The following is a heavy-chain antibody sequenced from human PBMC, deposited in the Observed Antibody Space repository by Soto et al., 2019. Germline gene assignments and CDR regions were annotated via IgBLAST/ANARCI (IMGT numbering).Heavy chain of an antibody. D-gene: IGHD3-9*01. CDR1: GFTFSNLA. V-gene: IGHV3-23*01. Sequence: GGSLRLSCSASGFTFSNLAMTWVRQAPGKGLEWVSTISGGGGSTYYADSVEGRFTISRDNDRDTLDLQMNSLRAEDTAVYYCAKDRYHYDILTGYTYWGQGTLVTVSS. J-gene: IGHJ4*02. CDR2: ISGGGGST. CDR3: AKDRYHYDILTGYTY.